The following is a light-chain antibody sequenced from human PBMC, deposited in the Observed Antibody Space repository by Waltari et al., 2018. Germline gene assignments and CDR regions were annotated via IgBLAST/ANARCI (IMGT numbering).Light chain of an antibody. J-gene: IGLJ1*01. CDR3: SSYSTSNTYV. V-gene: IGLV2-14*03. Sequence: QSALTQPASVSGSPGQSITLSCTGTSSDVGGSRYVSWYQQHPGKVPKLMLFDVSSRPSGVPNRFSGSKSGNTASLTISGLQADDEADYYCSSYSTSNTYVFGTGTKVTLL. CDR1: SSDVGGSRY. CDR2: DVS.